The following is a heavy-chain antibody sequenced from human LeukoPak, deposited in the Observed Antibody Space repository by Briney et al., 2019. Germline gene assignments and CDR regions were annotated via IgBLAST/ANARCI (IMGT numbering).Heavy chain of an antibody. CDR2: INHDGST. Sequence: PSETLSLTCAVYGGSFSGYYWSYIRQSPGKGLEWIGEINHDGSTNYNPSLKSRVTISVDTSKNQFSLKLRSVTAADTAVYYCARGRYYFDDSDAYFYWGQGTLVTVSS. V-gene: IGHV4-34*01. J-gene: IGHJ4*02. D-gene: IGHD3-16*01. CDR1: GGSFSGYY. CDR3: ARGRYYFDDSDAYFY.